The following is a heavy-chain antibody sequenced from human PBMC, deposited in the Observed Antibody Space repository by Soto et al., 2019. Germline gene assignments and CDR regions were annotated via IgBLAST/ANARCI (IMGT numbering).Heavy chain of an antibody. V-gene: IGHV4-39*01. CDR3: VRFTITFGGATTRYDY. CDR1: GGSISSSSYY. Sequence: SETLSLTCTVSGGSISSSSYYWGWIRQPPGKGLEWIGSIYYSGSTYHNPSLKSRVTISVDTSKNQFSLKLSSVTAADTAVYYCVRFTITFGGATTRYDYWGQGTLVTVSS. J-gene: IGHJ4*02. CDR2: IYYSGST. D-gene: IGHD3-16*01.